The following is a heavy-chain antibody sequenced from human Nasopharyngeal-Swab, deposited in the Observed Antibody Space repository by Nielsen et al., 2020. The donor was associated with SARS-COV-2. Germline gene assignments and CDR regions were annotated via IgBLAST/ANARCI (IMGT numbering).Heavy chain of an antibody. CDR1: GFTFSSYA. V-gene: IGHV3-23*01. CDR3: AKDGMVRGVIGYYGMDV. Sequence: GGSLRLSCAASGFTFSSYAMSWVRQAPGKGLEWVSAISGSGGSTYYADSVKGRFTISRDNSKNTLYLQMNSLRAEDTAVYYCAKDGMVRGVIGYYGMDVWGQGTTVTVSS. J-gene: IGHJ6*02. D-gene: IGHD3-10*01. CDR2: ISGSGGST.